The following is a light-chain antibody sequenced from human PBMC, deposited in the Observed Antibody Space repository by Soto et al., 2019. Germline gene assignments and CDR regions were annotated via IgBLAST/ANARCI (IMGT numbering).Light chain of an antibody. J-gene: IGKJ1*01. CDR2: DVS. CDR3: QQYDSYSWT. CDR1: QSISSW. V-gene: IGKV1-5*01. Sequence: DIQMTQSPSTLSASVGDRVTITCRASQSISSWLAWYQQRPGKAPKLLIYDVSSLQSGDPSRFSGSGSGTEFTLTISSLQPDDFATYYCQQYDSYSWTFGQGTKVDI.